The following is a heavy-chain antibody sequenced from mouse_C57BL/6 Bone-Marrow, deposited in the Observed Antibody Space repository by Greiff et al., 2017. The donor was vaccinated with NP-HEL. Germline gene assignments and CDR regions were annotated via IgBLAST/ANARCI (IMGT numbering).Heavy chain of an antibody. D-gene: IGHD2-3*01. CDR2: IYPGSGNT. Sequence: VKLQQSGAELVRPGASVKLSCKASGYTFTDYYINWVKQRPGQGLEWIARIYPGSGNTYYNEKFKGKATLTAEKSSSTAYMQLSSLTSEDSAVYFCACDGFFYFDYWGQGTTLTVSS. J-gene: IGHJ2*01. V-gene: IGHV1-76*01. CDR3: ACDGFFYFDY. CDR1: GYTFTDYY.